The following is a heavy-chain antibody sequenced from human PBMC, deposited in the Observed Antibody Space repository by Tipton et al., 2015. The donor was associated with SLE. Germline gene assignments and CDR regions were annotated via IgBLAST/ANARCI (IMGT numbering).Heavy chain of an antibody. V-gene: IGHV4-34*01. CDR1: GGSISSYY. CDR3: ARAGGGGYDFWSGSSDY. CDR2: INHSGST. D-gene: IGHD3-3*01. Sequence: LRLSCTVSGGSISSYYWSWIRQPPGKGLEWIGEINHSGSTNYNPSLKSRVTISVDTSKNQFSLKLSSVTAEDTAVYYCARAGGGGYDFWSGSSDYWGQGTLVTVSS. J-gene: IGHJ4*02.